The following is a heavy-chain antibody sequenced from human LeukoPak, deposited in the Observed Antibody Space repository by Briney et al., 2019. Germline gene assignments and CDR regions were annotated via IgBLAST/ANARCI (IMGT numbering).Heavy chain of an antibody. CDR2: ISSTSTYI. J-gene: IGHJ4*02. CDR1: GYTFSSYS. CDR3: AREPTAMIL. D-gene: IGHD5-18*01. Sequence: GGSLRLSCAASGYTFSSYSMNWVRQTPGKGLEWVSSISSTSTYIYYADSVKGRFTISRDNAKNSLYLQMNSLRAEDTAVYYCAREPTAMILWGQGTLVTVSS. V-gene: IGHV3-21*01.